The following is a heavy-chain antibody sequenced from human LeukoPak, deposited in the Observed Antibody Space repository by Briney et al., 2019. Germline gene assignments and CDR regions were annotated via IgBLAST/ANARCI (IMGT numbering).Heavy chain of an antibody. CDR2: IYPGDSDT. CDR1: GYSFTSYW. V-gene: IGHV5-51*01. J-gene: IGHJ5*02. Sequence: GESLNISCKGSGYSFTSYWIGWVRQLPGKGLERMGVIYPGDSDTRYSPSFQGQVTISADKSISTAYLQWSSLKASDTAMYFCARANTPQNWFDPWGQGTLVTVSS. CDR3: ARANTPQNWFDP. D-gene: IGHD2-2*02.